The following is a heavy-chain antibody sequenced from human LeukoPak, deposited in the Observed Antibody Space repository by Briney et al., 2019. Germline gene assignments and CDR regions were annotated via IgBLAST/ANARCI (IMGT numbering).Heavy chain of an antibody. J-gene: IGHJ4*02. CDR3: VSGGDSGY. D-gene: IGHD2-21*02. Sequence: PGGFLRLSCAASRFTFSTNWMEWVRQAPGKGLEWVASITPAGSEKYYANSMKGRFTISRDNAKNSLFLQMNSLRADDTGVYFCVSGGDSGYWGQGTLVTVSS. CDR2: ITPAGSEK. CDR1: RFTFSTNW. V-gene: IGHV3-7*03.